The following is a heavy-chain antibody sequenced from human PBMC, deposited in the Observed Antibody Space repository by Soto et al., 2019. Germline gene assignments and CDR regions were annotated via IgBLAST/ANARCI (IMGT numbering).Heavy chain of an antibody. CDR3: ARPLTLGYCSGGSCYFGY. J-gene: IGHJ4*02. V-gene: IGHV1-69*13. D-gene: IGHD2-15*01. CDR1: GGTFSSYA. CDR2: IIPIFGTA. Sequence: ASVKVSCKASGGTFSSYAISWVRQAPGQGLEWMGGIIPIFGTANYAQKFQGRVTITADESTSTAYMELSSLRSEDTAVYYCARPLTLGYCSGGSCYFGYWGQGTLVTVSS.